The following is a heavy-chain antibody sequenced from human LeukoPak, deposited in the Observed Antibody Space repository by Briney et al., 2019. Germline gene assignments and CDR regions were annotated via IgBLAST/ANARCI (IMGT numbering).Heavy chain of an antibody. V-gene: IGHV3-23*01. CDR1: GFTFSSHA. Sequence: GGSLRLSCAASGFTFSSHAMSWVRQAPGKGLEWVSAISGSGGSTYYADSVKGRFTISRDNSKNTLYLQMNSLRAEDTAVYYCAKGGIETPLSYGSGRPDYWGQGTLVTVSS. CDR2: ISGSGGST. CDR3: AKGGIETPLSYGSGRPDY. J-gene: IGHJ4*02. D-gene: IGHD3-10*01.